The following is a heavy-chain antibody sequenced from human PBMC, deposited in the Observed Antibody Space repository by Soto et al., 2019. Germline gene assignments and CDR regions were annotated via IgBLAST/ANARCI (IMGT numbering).Heavy chain of an antibody. V-gene: IGHV3-23*01. CDR3: AKRSSSWVFDY. CDR2: ISGSGGST. J-gene: IGHJ4*02. D-gene: IGHD6-13*01. Sequence: EVQLLESGGGLVQPGGSLRLSCAASGFTFSSYALTWVRQAPGKGLEWVSVISGSGGSTYYADSVKGRFTISRDNSKNTLYLQMNSLRAEDTAVDDCAKRSSSWVFDYWGQGTLVTVPS. CDR1: GFTFSSYA.